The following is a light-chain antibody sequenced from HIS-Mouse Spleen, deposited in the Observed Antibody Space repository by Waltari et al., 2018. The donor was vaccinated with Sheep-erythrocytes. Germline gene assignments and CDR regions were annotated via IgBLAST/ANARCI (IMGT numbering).Light chain of an antibody. CDR2: EGS. Sequence: QSALTQPASVSGSPGQSITISSTGTSSHVGSYNLVSRYQQHPGKAPKLMIYEGSKRPSGVSNRFSGSKSGNTASLTISGLQAEDEADYYCCSYAGSSTWVFGGGTKLTVL. J-gene: IGLJ3*02. V-gene: IGLV2-23*01. CDR1: SSHVGSYNL. CDR3: CSYAGSSTWV.